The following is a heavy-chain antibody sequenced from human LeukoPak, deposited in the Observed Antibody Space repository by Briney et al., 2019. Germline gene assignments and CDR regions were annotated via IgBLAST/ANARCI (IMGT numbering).Heavy chain of an antibody. J-gene: IGHJ4*02. D-gene: IGHD3-3*01. CDR1: GGSISSSNW. CDR3: ARERYYDY. CDR2: IYYSGST. Sequence: SETLSLTCAVSGGSISSSNWWSWVRQPPGKGLEWIGYIYYSGSTNYNPSLKSRVTISVDTSKNQFSLKLSSVTAADTAVYYCARERYYDYWGQGTLVTVSS. V-gene: IGHV4-4*02.